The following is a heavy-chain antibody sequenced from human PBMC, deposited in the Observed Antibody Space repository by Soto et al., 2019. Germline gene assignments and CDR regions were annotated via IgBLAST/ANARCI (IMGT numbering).Heavy chain of an antibody. CDR2: ISYDGSNK. Sequence: GGSLRLSCAASGFTFSSYGMHWVRQAPGKGLEWVAVISYDGSNKYYADSVKGRFTISRDNSKNTLYLQMNSLRAEDTAAYYCAKERPTAMVTWFDPWGQGTLVTVSS. J-gene: IGHJ5*02. V-gene: IGHV3-30*18. CDR1: GFTFSSYG. CDR3: AKERPTAMVTWFDP. D-gene: IGHD5-18*01.